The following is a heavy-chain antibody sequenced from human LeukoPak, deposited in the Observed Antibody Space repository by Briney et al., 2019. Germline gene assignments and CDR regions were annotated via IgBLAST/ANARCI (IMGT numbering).Heavy chain of an antibody. CDR1: GGSISSYY. CDR2: IYYSGST. J-gene: IGHJ4*02. D-gene: IGHD4-11*01. Sequence: SETLSLTCTVSGGSISSYYWSWIRQPPGKGLEWIGYIYYSGSTNYNPSLKSRVTISVDTSKNQFSLKLSSVTAADTAVYYCARGDSNYYFDYWGQGTLVTVSS. CDR3: ARGDSNYYFDY. V-gene: IGHV4-59*12.